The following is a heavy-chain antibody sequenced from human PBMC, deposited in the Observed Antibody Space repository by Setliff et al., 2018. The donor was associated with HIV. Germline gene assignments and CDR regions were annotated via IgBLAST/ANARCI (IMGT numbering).Heavy chain of an antibody. CDR1: GYTFTRYA. J-gene: IGHJ5*02. D-gene: IGHD6-13*01. Sequence: AASVKVSCKASGYTFTRYAIYWLRQAPGQSLEWMGWINADNGDTKYSQKFQGRLTITRDTSANTVYMELSSLGSEDTAVFYCARDRDSLLIGYTPNNWFDPWGQGTLVTVSS. V-gene: IGHV1-3*01. CDR3: ARDRDSLLIGYTPNNWFDP. CDR2: INADNGDT.